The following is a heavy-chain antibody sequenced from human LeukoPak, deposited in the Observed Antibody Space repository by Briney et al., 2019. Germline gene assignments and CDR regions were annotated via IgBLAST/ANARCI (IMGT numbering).Heavy chain of an antibody. CDR3: ARGGNRFGGFYFDY. CDR2: IHFSGST. J-gene: IGHJ4*02. V-gene: IGHV4-31*03. Sequence: SETLSLTCTVSADSISSSGHYWTWIRQHPGKGPETIGFIHFSGSTNHNPSLKSRVAISVDASKNQFSLRLSSVTSADAAVYYCARGGNRFGGFYFDYWGQGILVTVSS. CDR1: ADSISSSGHY. D-gene: IGHD3-10*01.